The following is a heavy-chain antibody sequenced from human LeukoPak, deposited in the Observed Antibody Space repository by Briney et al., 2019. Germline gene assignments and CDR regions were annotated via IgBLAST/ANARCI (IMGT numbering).Heavy chain of an antibody. V-gene: IGHV3-7*01. CDR2: IKEDGSER. CDR1: GFTFSSYA. J-gene: IGHJ4*02. D-gene: IGHD6-6*01. CDR3: ARARIDY. Sequence: GGSLRLSCAASGFTFSSYAMTWVRQAPGKGLEWVATIKEDGSERYYGDSVKGRFTISRDNAENSLYLQMNSLRAEDTAVYYCARARIDYWGQGTQVTVSS.